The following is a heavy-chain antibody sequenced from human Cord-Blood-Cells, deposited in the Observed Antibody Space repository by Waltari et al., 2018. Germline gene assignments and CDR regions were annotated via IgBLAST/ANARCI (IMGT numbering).Heavy chain of an antibody. V-gene: IGHV3-23*01. D-gene: IGHD3-22*01. CDR1: GFTFSSSA. CDR2: ISGSGGST. Sequence: EVQLLESGGGLVQLGGSLRLSCAASGFTFSSSAMSWFRLAPGKGLEWVSAISGSGGSTYYADSVKGRFTISRDNSKNTLYLQMNSLRAEDTAVYYCAKVLRIVVVIDAFDIWGQGTMVTVSS. CDR3: AKVLRIVVVIDAFDI. J-gene: IGHJ3*02.